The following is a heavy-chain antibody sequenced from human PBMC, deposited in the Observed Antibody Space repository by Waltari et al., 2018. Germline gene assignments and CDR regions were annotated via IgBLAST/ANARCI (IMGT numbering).Heavy chain of an antibody. Sequence: VQLVQSGGGLVKPGGSLRLSCAASGFTFSSYSMHWVRQAPGKGLEWVSSISSSSSYIYYADSVKGRFTIARDNAKNSLYLQMNSLRAEDTAVYYCARETGDGYPNWGQGTLVTVSS. CDR3: ARETGDGYPN. CDR1: GFTFSSYS. J-gene: IGHJ4*02. V-gene: IGHV3-21*01. CDR2: ISSSSSYI. D-gene: IGHD5-12*01.